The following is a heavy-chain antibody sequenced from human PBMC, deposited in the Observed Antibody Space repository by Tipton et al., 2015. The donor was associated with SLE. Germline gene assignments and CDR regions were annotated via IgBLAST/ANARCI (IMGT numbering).Heavy chain of an antibody. CDR3: ASSSGYSSSWYGPYSWFDP. V-gene: IGHV4-39*07. D-gene: IGHD6-13*01. Sequence: TLSLTCTVSGGSISSSRYYWGWIRQPPGKGLEWIGSIYYSGSTYYNPSLKSRVTISVDTSKNQFSLKLSSVTAADTAVYYCASSSGYSSSWYGPYSWFDPWGQGTLVTVSS. CDR1: GGSISSSRYY. J-gene: IGHJ5*02. CDR2: IYYSGST.